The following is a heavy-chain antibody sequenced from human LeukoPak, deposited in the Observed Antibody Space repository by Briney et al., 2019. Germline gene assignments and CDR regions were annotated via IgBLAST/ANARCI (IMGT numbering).Heavy chain of an antibody. CDR2: INNDGRST. Sequence: GGSLRLSCAASGFTFSSYSMNWVRQAPGKGLVWVSRINNDGRSTAYADSVKGRFTISRDNAKNTVYLQLNSLRAEDTGVYYCARDLLSCTGGYCAMVYWGQGTLATVSS. J-gene: IGHJ4*02. D-gene: IGHD2-8*02. V-gene: IGHV3-74*01. CDR1: GFTFSSYS. CDR3: ARDLLSCTGGYCAMVY.